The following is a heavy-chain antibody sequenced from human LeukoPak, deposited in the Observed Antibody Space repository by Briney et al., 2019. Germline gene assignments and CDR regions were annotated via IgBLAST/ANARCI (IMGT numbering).Heavy chain of an antibody. CDR3: AKVWPYSSGYYYFDY. Sequence: PGGSLRLSCAASGFTFSSHAMTWVRQAPGKGLEWVSAISVGRGNTYYAASVKGRFTISRDNSKNTLYLQMNSLRADDTAVYYCAKVWPYSSGYYYFDYWGQGTLVTVSS. CDR2: ISVGRGNT. D-gene: IGHD6-19*01. J-gene: IGHJ4*02. CDR1: GFTFSSHA. V-gene: IGHV3-23*01.